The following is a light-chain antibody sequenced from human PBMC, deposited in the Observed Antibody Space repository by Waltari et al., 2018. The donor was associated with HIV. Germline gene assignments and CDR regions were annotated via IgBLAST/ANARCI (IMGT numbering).Light chain of an antibody. CDR2: DVN. CDR3: CSYAGRYIYV. V-gene: IGLV2-11*01. Sequence: QSALTQPRSVSGSPGQSVTISCTGPSSDVGGYNSVSWYQEHPGKAPKLLIYDVNKRPSGVPDRFSGSKSGNTAALSISGLQAEDEADYYCCSYAGRYIYVFGTGTEVTVL. CDR1: SSDVGGYNS. J-gene: IGLJ1*01.